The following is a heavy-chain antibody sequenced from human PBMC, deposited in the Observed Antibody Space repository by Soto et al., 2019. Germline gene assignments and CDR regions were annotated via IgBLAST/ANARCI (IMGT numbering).Heavy chain of an antibody. J-gene: IGHJ4*02. V-gene: IGHV4-61*01. CDR2: IYYSGST. D-gene: IGHD2-2*01. CDR3: ARASCISTSCYAWELGFDY. CDR1: GGAVSSSSYY. Sequence: PSETLSLTSTVSGGAVSSSSYYWSWIRQPPGKGLEWIGYIYYSGSTKYNPSLKSRVTISVDTSKNQFSLKVSSVTAADTAVYYCARASCISTSCYAWELGFDYWGQGTLVTVSS.